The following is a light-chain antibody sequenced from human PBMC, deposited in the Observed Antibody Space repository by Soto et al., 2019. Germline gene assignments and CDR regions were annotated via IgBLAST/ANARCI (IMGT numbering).Light chain of an antibody. CDR3: QQHGGSPIT. Sequence: EIVMTQSPVTLSVSPGEIATLSCGASQFVSSNLAWYQQKPGQAPRLLIYGASTRATGIPARFSGSGSGTDFTLTISRLEPEDFAVYYCQQHGGSPITFGQGTRLEIK. CDR2: GAS. CDR1: QFVSSN. J-gene: IGKJ5*01. V-gene: IGKV3-20*01.